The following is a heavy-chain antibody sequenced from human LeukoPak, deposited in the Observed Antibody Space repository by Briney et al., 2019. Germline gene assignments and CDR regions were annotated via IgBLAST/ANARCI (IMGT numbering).Heavy chain of an antibody. CDR1: GFTFSSYS. V-gene: IGHV3-21*01. CDR3: VRGSLASGVVVYYYYYLDV. CDR2: ISSSSSYI. D-gene: IGHD3-3*01. J-gene: IGHJ6*03. Sequence: GGSLRLSCAASGFTFSSYSMNWVRQAPGKGLEWVSSISSSSSYIYYADSVKGRFTISRDNAKNSLYLEMNSLRAEDTAVYYCVRGSLASGVVVYYYYYLDVWGKGTTVTVSS.